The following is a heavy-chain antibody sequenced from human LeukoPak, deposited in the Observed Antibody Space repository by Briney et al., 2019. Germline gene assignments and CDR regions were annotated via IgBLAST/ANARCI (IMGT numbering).Heavy chain of an antibody. Sequence: GGSLRLSCAASGFTFSNYGMHWVRQAPGKGLEWVAVIRYDGSNKYYADSVEGRFTISRDNSKNTLYLQMNSLRVEDTAVYYCARGYYDSSGCFDYWGQGTLVSVSS. CDR3: ARGYYDSSGCFDY. CDR1: GFTFSNYG. CDR2: IRYDGSNK. D-gene: IGHD3-22*01. J-gene: IGHJ4*02. V-gene: IGHV3-33*01.